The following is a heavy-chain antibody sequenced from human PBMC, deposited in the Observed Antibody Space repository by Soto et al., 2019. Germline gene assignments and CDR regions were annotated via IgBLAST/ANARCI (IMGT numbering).Heavy chain of an antibody. CDR2: IYYSGST. D-gene: IGHD3-3*02. CDR1: GGSIISYY. Sequence: NPSETLSLTCTVSGGSIISYYWSWIQQPPGKGLEWIGYIYYSGSTNYNPSLKSRVTISVDTSKNHFSLKLSSVTAADTAVYYCARWHSSSLDYWGQGTLVTVSS. CDR3: ARWHSSSLDY. J-gene: IGHJ4*02. V-gene: IGHV4-59*01.